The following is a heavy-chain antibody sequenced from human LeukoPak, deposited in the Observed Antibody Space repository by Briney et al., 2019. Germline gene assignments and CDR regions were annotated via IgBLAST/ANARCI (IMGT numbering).Heavy chain of an antibody. V-gene: IGHV3-53*01. CDR1: GFTVSSNY. Sequence: PGGSLRPSCAVSGFTVSSNYMSWVRQAPGKGLEWVSVIYSGGSTYYADSVKGRFTISRDNSKNTLYLQMNSLRAEDTAVYYCAKGLGYCSDGVCYYYYYMDVWGKGTTVTVSS. CDR3: AKGLGYCSDGVCYYYYYMDV. J-gene: IGHJ6*03. D-gene: IGHD2-8*01. CDR2: IYSGGST.